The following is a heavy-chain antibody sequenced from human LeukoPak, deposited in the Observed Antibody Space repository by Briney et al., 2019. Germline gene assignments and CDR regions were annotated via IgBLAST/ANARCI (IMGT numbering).Heavy chain of an antibody. CDR1: GGSISSYY. D-gene: IGHD5-18*01. Sequence: SETLSLACTVSGGSISSYYWSWIRQPPGKGLEWIGYIYYSGSTNYNPSLKSRVTISVDTSKNQFSLKLSSVTAADTAVYYCARVGYSYGYSFDYWGQGTLVTVSS. V-gene: IGHV4-59*01. J-gene: IGHJ4*02. CDR3: ARVGYSYGYSFDY. CDR2: IYYSGST.